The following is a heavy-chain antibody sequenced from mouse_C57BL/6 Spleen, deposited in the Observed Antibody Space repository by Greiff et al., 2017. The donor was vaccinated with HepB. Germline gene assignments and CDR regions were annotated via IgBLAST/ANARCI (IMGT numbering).Heavy chain of an antibody. CDR3: TGDNYEDYAMDY. CDR1: GYTFTSYW. V-gene: IGHV1-5*01. Sequence: VQLQQSGTVLARPGASVKMSCKTSGYTFTSYWMHWVKQRPGQGLEWIGAIYPGNSDTSYNQKFKGKAKLTAVTSASTAYMELSSLTEEDSAVYYCTGDNYEDYAMDYWGQVTSVTVAS. D-gene: IGHD1-3*01. J-gene: IGHJ4*01. CDR2: IYPGNSDT.